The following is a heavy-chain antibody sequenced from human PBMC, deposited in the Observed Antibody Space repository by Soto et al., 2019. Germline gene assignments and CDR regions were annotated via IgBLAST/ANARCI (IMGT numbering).Heavy chain of an antibody. Sequence: QVQLVQSGAEVKKPGSSVKVSCKASGVTFNTFAISWVRQVPGQGLEWMGGIIPVLGPAFYSQHFQGRVTITADKSTSTAYLELSSLRSEDTAVYYCAKVKDIVVVSASIVGHGYFDYWGQGILVTVSS. CDR3: AKVKDIVVVSASIVGHGYFDY. V-gene: IGHV1-69*06. D-gene: IGHD2-2*02. CDR1: GVTFNTFA. J-gene: IGHJ4*02. CDR2: IIPVLGPA.